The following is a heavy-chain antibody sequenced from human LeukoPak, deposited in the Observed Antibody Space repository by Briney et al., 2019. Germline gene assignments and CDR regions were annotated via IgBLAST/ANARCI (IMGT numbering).Heavy chain of an antibody. Sequence: SETLSLTCTVSGGSISSGGYYWSWIRQPPGKGLEWIGSIYYSGSTYYNPSLKSRVTISVDTSKNQFSLKLSSVTAADTAVYYCATFGVVIPDDYWGQGTLVTVSS. CDR1: GGSISSGGYY. D-gene: IGHD3-3*01. V-gene: IGHV4-39*01. CDR3: ATFGVVIPDDY. J-gene: IGHJ4*02. CDR2: IYYSGST.